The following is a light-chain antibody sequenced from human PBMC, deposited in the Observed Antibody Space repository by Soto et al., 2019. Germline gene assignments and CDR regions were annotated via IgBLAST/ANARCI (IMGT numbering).Light chain of an antibody. CDR2: STS. CDR1: QGINNY. J-gene: IGKJ1*01. V-gene: IGKV1-27*01. Sequence: DIQMTQSPSSLSASVGDSVTITCRASQGINNYLAWYQQKPGKVPVLLIYSTSTLKSGVPSRFSGRGAGTDFTLPISSLQPEDFATYYWQKYDRAVQTFGLGANVDIK. CDR3: QKYDRAVQT.